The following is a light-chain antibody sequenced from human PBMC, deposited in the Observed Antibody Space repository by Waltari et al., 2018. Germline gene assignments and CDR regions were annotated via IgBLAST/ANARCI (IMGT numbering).Light chain of an antibody. CDR3: SSYAGAGTVL. CDR1: SSDVGNYHL. CDR2: QVR. J-gene: IGLJ2*01. Sequence: QSPLTQPASVSGSPGQSITISCTGTSSDVGNYHLVSWFQQHPGKAPTLIISQVRKRPSGISNRLSGSKSDNTASLTISGLQAADEADYYCSSYAGAGTVLFGGGTRLTVL. V-gene: IGLV2-23*02.